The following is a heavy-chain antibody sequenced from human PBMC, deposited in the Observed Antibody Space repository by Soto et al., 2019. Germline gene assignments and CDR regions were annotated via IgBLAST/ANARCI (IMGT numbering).Heavy chain of an antibody. CDR1: GGSINSGGNY. Sequence: QVQLQESGPGLVRPSQTLSLTCSVSGGSINSGGNYWSWIRQHPGKGLEWIGYIYDSETTFYNPSLKSRVSISADTSKNQFSLKLSSMTDADTAVYYCARLQHDSSGYYPYYFDYWGQGTLVTVSS. CDR2: IYDSETT. D-gene: IGHD3-22*01. J-gene: IGHJ4*02. CDR3: ARLQHDSSGYYPYYFDY. V-gene: IGHV4-31*03.